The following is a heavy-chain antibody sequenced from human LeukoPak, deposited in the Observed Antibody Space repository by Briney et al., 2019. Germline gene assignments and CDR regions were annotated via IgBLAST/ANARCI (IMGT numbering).Heavy chain of an antibody. CDR1: GYTFTSYG. Sequence: ASVKVSCKASGYTFTSYGISWVRQAPGQGLEWMGWINAGNGNTKYSQEFQGRVTITRDASASTAYMELSSLRSEDMAVYYCARDGEAAAGHFDYWGQGTLVTVSS. J-gene: IGHJ4*02. CDR3: ARDGEAAAGHFDY. V-gene: IGHV1-3*03. CDR2: INAGNGNT. D-gene: IGHD6-13*01.